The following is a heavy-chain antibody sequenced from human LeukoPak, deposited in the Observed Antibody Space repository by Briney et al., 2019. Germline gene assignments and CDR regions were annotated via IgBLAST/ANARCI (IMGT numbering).Heavy chain of an antibody. V-gene: IGHV3-23*01. CDR2: ISGSGGST. J-gene: IGHJ4*02. CDR1: GFTFSSYA. CDR3: AGSGSYYAGSGAYCLDY. Sequence: PGRSLRLSCAASGFTFSSYAMSWVRQAPGKGLEWVSAISGSGGSTYYADSVKGRFTISRDNSKNTLYLQMSSLRAEDTAVYYCAGSGSYYAGSGAYCLDYWGQGTLVTVSS. D-gene: IGHD3-10*01.